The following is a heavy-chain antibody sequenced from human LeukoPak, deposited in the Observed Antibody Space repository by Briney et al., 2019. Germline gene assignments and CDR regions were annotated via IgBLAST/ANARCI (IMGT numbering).Heavy chain of an antibody. V-gene: IGHV3-23*01. J-gene: IGHJ4*02. CDR2: ISGSGGST. Sequence: PGGTLRLSCAASGFTFSSYGMSWVRKAPGQGQGWVSAISGSGGSTYYADSVKGRFTISRDNSKNTLYLQMNSLRAEDTAVYYCAKDLALWFGEAGDDYWGQGTLVTVSS. CDR1: GFTFSSYG. D-gene: IGHD3-10*01. CDR3: AKDLALWFGEAGDDY.